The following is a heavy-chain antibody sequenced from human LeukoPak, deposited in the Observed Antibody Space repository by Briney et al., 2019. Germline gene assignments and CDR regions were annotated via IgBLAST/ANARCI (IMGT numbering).Heavy chain of an antibody. J-gene: IGHJ6*03. CDR2: IYHSGSTYVGST. V-gene: IGHV4-39*07. CDR3: ARLSVIVGAALEYYYYYMDV. D-gene: IGHD1-26*01. CDR1: GGSISSSSYY. Sequence: SETLSLTCTVSGGSISSSSYYWGWIRQPPGKGLEWIGSIYHSGSTYVGSTYFNPSLKSRVTISADKSKNQVSLKLTSVTAADTAVYYCARLSVIVGAALEYYYYYMDVWGQGTTVTVSS.